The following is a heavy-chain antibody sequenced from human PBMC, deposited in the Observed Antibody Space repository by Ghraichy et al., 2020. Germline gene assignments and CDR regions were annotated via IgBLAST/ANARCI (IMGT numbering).Heavy chain of an antibody. J-gene: IGHJ4*02. CDR1: GFTFSNYG. D-gene: IGHD1-1*01. CDR3: ASGAGTKGGLCDF. CDR2: IYFAGSDR. V-gene: IGHV3-33*08. Sequence: GGSLRLSCAASGFTFSNYGMHWVRQAPGKGLESVAFIYFAGSDRYYADAVKGRFTISRDNSKNTLDLKMNTLRAEDTAVYYCASGAGTKGGLCDFWSQGTPVTFSS.